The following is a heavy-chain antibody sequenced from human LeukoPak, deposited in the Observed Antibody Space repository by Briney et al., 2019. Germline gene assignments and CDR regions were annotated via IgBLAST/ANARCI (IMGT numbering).Heavy chain of an antibody. CDR3: ARHIPGGNNDFDY. D-gene: IGHD1/OR15-1a*01. J-gene: IGHJ4*02. CDR2: INEDGSGK. Sequence: GGSLRLAWAVAGFTLGGYWMTWVRQAPGRGREWVANINEDGSGKYYVDSVKGRFTVSRDNAKSSLYLQMNSLRVEDTAVYYCARHIPGGNNDFDYWGQGTLVTVSS. V-gene: IGHV3-7*01. CDR1: GFTLGGYW.